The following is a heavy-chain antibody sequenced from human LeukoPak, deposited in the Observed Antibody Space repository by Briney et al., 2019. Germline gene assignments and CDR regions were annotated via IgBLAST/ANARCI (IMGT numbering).Heavy chain of an antibody. V-gene: IGHV4-34*01. D-gene: IGHD3-3*01. CDR3: ARNTIFDSTYYFDY. J-gene: IGHJ4*02. Sequence: SETLSLTCAVYGGSFSGYYWSWIRQPPGKGLEWIGEINHSGSTNYNPSFKSRVTISVDTSKNQFSLKLSSVTAADTAVYYCARNTIFDSTYYFDYWGQGTLVTVSS. CDR1: GGSFSGYY. CDR2: INHSGST.